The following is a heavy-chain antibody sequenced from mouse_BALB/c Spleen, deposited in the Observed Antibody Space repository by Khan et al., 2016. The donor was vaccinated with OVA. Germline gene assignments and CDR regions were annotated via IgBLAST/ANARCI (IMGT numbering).Heavy chain of an antibody. V-gene: IGHV3-6*02. CDR1: DYSITSGYY. CDR2: ISYDGSN. J-gene: IGHJ2*01. CDR3: ASPRRYDEYYFDY. Sequence: EVQLQESGPGLVKPSQSLSLTCSVTDYSITSGYYWNWIRQFPGNKLEWMGYISYDGSNNYNPSLKNRISITRDTSKNQFFLKLNSVTTEDTATYYWASPRRYDEYYFDYWGQGTTLTVSS. D-gene: IGHD2-14*01.